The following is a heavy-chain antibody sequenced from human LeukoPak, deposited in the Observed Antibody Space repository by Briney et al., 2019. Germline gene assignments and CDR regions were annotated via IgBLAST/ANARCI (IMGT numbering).Heavy chain of an antibody. D-gene: IGHD5-18*01. CDR3: ASDIQPLVRSGIDI. CDR1: GDSISTGDYY. V-gene: IGHV4-30-4*08. J-gene: IGHJ3*02. CDR2: IYYSGST. Sequence: PSQTLSLTCSVSGDSISTGDYYWSWIRQPPGKGLEWIGYIYYSGSTYYNPSLKSRVTISIDTSKNQFSLNLSSVTAADTAVYYCASDIQPLVRSGIDIWGQGTMVTVSS.